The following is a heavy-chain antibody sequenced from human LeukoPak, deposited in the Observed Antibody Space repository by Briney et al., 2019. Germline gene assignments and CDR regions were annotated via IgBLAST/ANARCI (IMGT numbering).Heavy chain of an antibody. D-gene: IGHD4-23*01. CDR2: INPNSGGT. V-gene: IGHV1-2*02. J-gene: IGHJ4*02. CDR3: ARRPNYGGNSVVDY. Sequence: ASVKVSCKASGHTFTSYYMHWVRQAPGQGLEWMGWINPNSGGTNYAQKFQGRVTMTRDTSISTAYMELSRLRSDDTAVYYCARRPNYGGNSVVDYWGQGTLVTVSS. CDR1: GHTFTSYY.